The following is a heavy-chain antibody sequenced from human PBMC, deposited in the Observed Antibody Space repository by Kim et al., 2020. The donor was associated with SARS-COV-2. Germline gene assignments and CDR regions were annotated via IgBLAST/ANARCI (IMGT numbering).Heavy chain of an antibody. CDR2: IYYSGST. Sequence: SETLCLTCTVSGGSVSSGSYYWSWIRQPPGKGLEWIGYIYYSGSTNYNPSLKSRVTISVDTSKNQFSLKLSSVTAADTAVYYCARAPRYSSGWSSSYWYFDLWGRGTLVTVSS. V-gene: IGHV4-61*01. CDR3: ARAPRYSSGWSSSYWYFDL. J-gene: IGHJ2*01. CDR1: GGSVSSGSYY. D-gene: IGHD6-19*01.